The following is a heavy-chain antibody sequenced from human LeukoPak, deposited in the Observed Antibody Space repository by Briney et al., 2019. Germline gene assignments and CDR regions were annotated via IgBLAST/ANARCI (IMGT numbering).Heavy chain of an antibody. CDR2: IIPIFGTA. CDR3: ARSFSIVVVPAAIGDWFDP. J-gene: IGHJ5*02. Sequence: ASVKVSCKASGYTFAKYAIHWVRQAPGQGLEWMGGIIPIFGTANYAQKFQGRVTITADESTSTAYMELSSLRSEDTAVYYCARSFSIVVVPAAIGDWFDPWGQGTLVTVSS. V-gene: IGHV1-69*13. D-gene: IGHD2-2*02. CDR1: GYTFAKYA.